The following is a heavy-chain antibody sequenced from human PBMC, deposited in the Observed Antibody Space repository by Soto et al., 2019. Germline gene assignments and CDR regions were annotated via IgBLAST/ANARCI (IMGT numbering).Heavy chain of an antibody. V-gene: IGHV1-3*01. J-gene: IGHJ4*02. CDR2: INAGNGNT. D-gene: IGHD3-22*01. CDR1: VYTFTSYA. Sequence: ASGKVSCKASVYTFTSYAMHWVRQAPGQRLEWMGWINAGNGNTKYSQKFQGRVTITRDTSASTAYMEVSSLRSEDTAVYYCARGDYYDIHDYWGQGTLVTVSS. CDR3: ARGDYYDIHDY.